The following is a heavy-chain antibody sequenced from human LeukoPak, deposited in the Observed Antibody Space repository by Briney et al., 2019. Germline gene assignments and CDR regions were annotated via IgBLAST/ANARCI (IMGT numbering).Heavy chain of an antibody. Sequence: SETLSLTCAVYGGSFSGYYWSWIRQPPGKGLEWIGEINHSGSTNYNPSLKSRVTISVDTSKNQFSLKLRSVTAADTAVYYCARASMVRGVTINWFDPWGQGTLVTVSS. CDR2: INHSGST. CDR3: ARASMVRGVTINWFDP. D-gene: IGHD3-10*01. CDR1: GGSFSGYY. J-gene: IGHJ5*02. V-gene: IGHV4-34*01.